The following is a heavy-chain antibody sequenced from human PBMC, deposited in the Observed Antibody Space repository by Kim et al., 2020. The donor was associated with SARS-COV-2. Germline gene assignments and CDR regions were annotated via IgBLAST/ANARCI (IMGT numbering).Heavy chain of an antibody. CDR2: INTNTGNP. CDR1: GYAFTTYA. J-gene: IGHJ4*02. Sequence: ASVKVSCKASGYAFTTYAMCWLRQAPGQGLEWMGWINTNTGNPSYVQGLTRRYVFSVDTSVNTAYLEISSLKAEDTAVYFCARDVYVSGSYPLKYWGQGPLVTVSS. D-gene: IGHD3-10*01. CDR3: ARDVYVSGSYPLKY. V-gene: IGHV7-4-1*02.